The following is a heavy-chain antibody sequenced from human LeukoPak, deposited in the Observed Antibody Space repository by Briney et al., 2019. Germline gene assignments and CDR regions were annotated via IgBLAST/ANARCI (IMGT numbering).Heavy chain of an antibody. CDR1: DYTFTSYG. V-gene: IGHV1-18*01. CDR3: ARDRPWYYDSSGYPDY. D-gene: IGHD3-22*01. J-gene: IGHJ4*02. Sequence: ASVKVSCKASDYTFTSYGISWVRQAPGQGLEWMGWISVYNGDTNYPQKFQGRVTMTTDTSTSTAYMELRSLRSDDTAVYYCARDRPWYYDSSGYPDYWGQGTLVTVSS. CDR2: ISVYNGDT.